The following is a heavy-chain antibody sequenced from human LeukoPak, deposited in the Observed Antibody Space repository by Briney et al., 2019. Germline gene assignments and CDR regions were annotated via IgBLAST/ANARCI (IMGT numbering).Heavy chain of an antibody. CDR2: IYYSGST. J-gene: IGHJ2*01. D-gene: IGHD5-24*01. CDR1: GGSFSGYY. CDR3: ARAAGDGEHHSDWYFDL. Sequence: PSETLSLTCAVYGGSFSGYYWSWIRQPPGKGLEWIGYIYYSGSTNYNPSLKSRVTISVDTSKNQFSLKLSSVTAADTAVYYCARAAGDGEHHSDWYFDLWGRGTLVTVSS. V-gene: IGHV4-59*01.